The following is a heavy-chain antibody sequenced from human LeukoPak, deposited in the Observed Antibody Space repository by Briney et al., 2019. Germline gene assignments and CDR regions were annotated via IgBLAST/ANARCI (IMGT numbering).Heavy chain of an antibody. D-gene: IGHD3-10*01. V-gene: IGHV1-2*04. CDR1: GYTFTGYY. CDR2: INPNSGGT. CDR3: ARDHYYGSGSYLLDVGHYFDY. J-gene: IGHJ4*02. Sequence: GAPVKVSCKASGYTFTGYYMHWVRQAPGQGLEWMGWINPNSGGTNYAQKFQGWVTMTRDTSISTAYMELSRLRSEDTAVYYCARDHYYGSGSYLLDVGHYFDYWGQGTLVTVSS.